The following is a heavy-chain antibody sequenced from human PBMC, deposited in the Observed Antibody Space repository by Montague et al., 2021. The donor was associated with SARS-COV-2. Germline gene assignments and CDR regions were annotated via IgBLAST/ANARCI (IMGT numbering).Heavy chain of an antibody. CDR2: INTDGSTS. CDR1: GFTFSSYW. J-gene: IGHJ4*02. V-gene: IGHV3-74*01. CDR3: ARNSDS. Sequence: SLRLSCAASGFTFSSYWMHWVRQAPGKGLVWVSRINTDGSTSTYADSLTGRFTVSRDNAKNTLYLQMSSLRAEDTAVYYCARNSDSWGQGTLVTVSS.